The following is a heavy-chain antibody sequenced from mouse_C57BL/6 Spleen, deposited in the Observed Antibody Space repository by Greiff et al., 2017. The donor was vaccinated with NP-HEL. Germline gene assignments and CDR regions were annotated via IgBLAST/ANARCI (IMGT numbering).Heavy chain of an antibody. V-gene: IGHV5-4*03. CDR3: ARGSGGY. CDR2: ISDGGSYT. CDR1: GFTFSSYA. J-gene: IGHJ2*01. D-gene: IGHD1-1*01. Sequence: DVKLVESGGGLVKPGGSLKLSCAASGFTFSSYAMSWVRQTPEKRLEWVATISDGGSYTYYPDNVKGRFTISRDKAKNNLYLQMSHLKSEDTAMYYCARGSGGYWGQGTTLTVSS.